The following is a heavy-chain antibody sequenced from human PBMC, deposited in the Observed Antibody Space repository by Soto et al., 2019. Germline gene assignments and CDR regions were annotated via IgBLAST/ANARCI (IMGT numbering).Heavy chain of an antibody. CDR2: ISAYNGNT. CDR3: ARDEDYSSSWYTGSDDFDI. CDR1: GYTFTIHG. D-gene: IGHD6-13*01. Sequence: GAAVKVSCTAAGYTFTIHGIRWVRQCPGQGVEWMGWISAYNGNTNYAQKLHGRVTMTTDTSTSTAYMELRSLRSDDTAVYYCARDEDYSSSWYTGSDDFDIWGQGTMVPVSS. V-gene: IGHV1-18*04. J-gene: IGHJ3*02.